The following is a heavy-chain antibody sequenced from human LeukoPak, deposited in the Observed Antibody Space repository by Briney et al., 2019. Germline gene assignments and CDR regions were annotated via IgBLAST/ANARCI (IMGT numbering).Heavy chain of an antibody. D-gene: IGHD1-26*01. V-gene: IGHV3-23*01. Sequence: GGSLRLSCAASGFTFSSHAMSWVREAPGKGLVWVSNISGSGDSTYYADSVKGRFTISRDNSKNTLYLQMSSLRAGDTAMYYCAKLIVGARSLFDFRGQGILVTVSS. CDR3: AKLIVGARSLFDF. J-gene: IGHJ4*02. CDR1: GFTFSSHA. CDR2: ISGSGDST.